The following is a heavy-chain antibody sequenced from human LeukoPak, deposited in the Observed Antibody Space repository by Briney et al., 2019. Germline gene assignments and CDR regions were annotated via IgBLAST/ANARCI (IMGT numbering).Heavy chain of an antibody. CDR2: IKEDGSEK. Sequence: GGSLRLSCAASGFTFSSCWMSWVRQAPGKGLEWVANIKEDGSEKYVDSVKGRFTIYRGNAKNSQYLQMNSLRAEDTAVYYCARVQRRYGPWADYWGQGTLVTVSS. D-gene: IGHD5-18*01. V-gene: IGHV3-7*01. J-gene: IGHJ4*02. CDR1: GFTFSSCW. CDR3: ARVQRRYGPWADY.